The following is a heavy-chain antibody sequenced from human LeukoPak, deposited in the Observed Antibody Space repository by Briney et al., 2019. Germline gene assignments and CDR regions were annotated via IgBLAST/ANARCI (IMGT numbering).Heavy chain of an antibody. CDR1: GFPFRSYA. J-gene: IGHJ6*02. CDR2: IRSKAYTYAT. V-gene: IGHV3-73*01. CDR3: TRLEGVAYGMDV. Sequence: GGSLRLSCAASGFPFRSYAMHWVRQASGKGLEWVGGIRSKAYTYATAYAASVNGRFTMSRDDSKNTAYLQMNSLKTEDTAIYYCTRLEGVAYGMDVWGQGTTVTVSS.